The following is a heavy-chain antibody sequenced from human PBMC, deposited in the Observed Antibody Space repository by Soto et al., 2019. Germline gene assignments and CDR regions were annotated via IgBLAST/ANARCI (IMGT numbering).Heavy chain of an antibody. D-gene: IGHD3-22*01. CDR3: ARDHGSSGYVVDYGMDV. J-gene: IGHJ6*02. V-gene: IGHV1-69*04. CDR1: GGTFSSYT. Sequence: GASVKVSCKASGGTFSSYTISWVRQAPGQGLEWMGRIIPILGIANYAQKFQGRVTITADKSTSTAYMELSSLRSEDTAVYYCARDHGSSGYVVDYGMDVWGQGTTVTVSS. CDR2: IIPILGIA.